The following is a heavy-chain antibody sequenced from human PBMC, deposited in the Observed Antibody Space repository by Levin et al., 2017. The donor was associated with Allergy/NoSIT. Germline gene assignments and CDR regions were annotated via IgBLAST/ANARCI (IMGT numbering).Heavy chain of an antibody. J-gene: IGHJ5*02. CDR3: ARGNIVVVVAAIRENNWFDP. Sequence: PSETLSLTCAVYGGSFSGYYWSWIRQPPGKGLEWIGEINHSGSTNYNPSLKSRVTISVDTSKNQFSLKLSSVTAADTAVYYCARGNIVVVVAAIRENNWFDPWGQGTLVTVSS. D-gene: IGHD2-15*01. V-gene: IGHV4-34*01. CDR2: INHSGST. CDR1: GGSFSGYY.